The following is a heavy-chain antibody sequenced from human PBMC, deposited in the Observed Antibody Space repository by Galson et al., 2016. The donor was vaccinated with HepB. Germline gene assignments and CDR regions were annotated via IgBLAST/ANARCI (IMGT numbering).Heavy chain of an antibody. CDR1: GDSVSSNSAG. J-gene: IGHJ4*02. V-gene: IGHV6-1*01. CDR2: TYYRSKWHF. D-gene: IGHD7-27*01. Sequence: CAISGDSVSSNSAGWYWIRQSPSRGLEWLGRTYYRSKWHFDYAESVKSRITINPDTAKNQFSLQLNSVTPEDTAIYYCARSYLLGRGFGSWGQGTLVNVSS. CDR3: ARSYLLGRGFGS.